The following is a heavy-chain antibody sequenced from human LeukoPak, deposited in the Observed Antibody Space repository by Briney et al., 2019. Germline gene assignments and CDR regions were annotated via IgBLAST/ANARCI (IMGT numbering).Heavy chain of an antibody. V-gene: IGHV4-31*03. CDR1: GGYISSGGYY. Sequence: PSETLSLTCTVSGGYISSGGYYWSWIRQHPGKGLEWIGYIYYSGSTYYNPSLKSRVTISVDTSKNQFSLKLSSVTAADTAVYYCARVAAPPWYFDLWGRGTLVTVSS. J-gene: IGHJ2*01. D-gene: IGHD6-13*01. CDR2: IYYSGST. CDR3: ARVAAPPWYFDL.